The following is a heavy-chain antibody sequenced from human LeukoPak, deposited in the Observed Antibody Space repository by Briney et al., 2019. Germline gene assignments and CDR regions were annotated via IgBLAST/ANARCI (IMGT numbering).Heavy chain of an antibody. D-gene: IGHD6-19*01. J-gene: IGHJ3*02. CDR2: INHGGST. V-gene: IGHV4-34*01. Sequence: SETLSLTCAVYGGSFSGYYWSWIRQPPGKGLEWIGEINHGGSTNYNPSLKSRVTISVDTSKNQFSLKLSSVTAADTAVYYCASDIAVAGTAAFDIWGQGTMVTVSS. CDR1: GGSFSGYY. CDR3: ASDIAVAGTAAFDI.